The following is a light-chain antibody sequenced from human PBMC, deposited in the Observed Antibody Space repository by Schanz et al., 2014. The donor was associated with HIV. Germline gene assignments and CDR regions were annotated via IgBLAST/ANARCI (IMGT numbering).Light chain of an antibody. J-gene: IGKJ4*01. CDR2: AAS. CDR3: QQANSFPLT. Sequence: DIQMTQSPSSVSASVGDRVTITCRASQGINSWLAWYQHKPGKAPKLLIYAASSLQSGVPSRFSGSASGTDFTLTISSLQPEDFATYYCQQANSFPLTFGGGTKVEIK. V-gene: IGKV1-12*01. CDR1: QGINSW.